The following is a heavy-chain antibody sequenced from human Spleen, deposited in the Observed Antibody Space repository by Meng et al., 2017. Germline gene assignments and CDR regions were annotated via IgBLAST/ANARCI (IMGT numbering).Heavy chain of an antibody. Sequence: GGSLRLSCAASGFSFSSYSMNWVRQAPGKGLEWVASITTSGSYTYYADSVKGRFTISRDNAKDSVHLQMNSLRVEDTAVYYCARVGSGWSIDNWGQGTPVTVSS. V-gene: IGHV3-21*01. CDR1: GFSFSSYS. CDR3: ARVGSGWSIDN. CDR2: ITTSGSYT. D-gene: IGHD6-19*01. J-gene: IGHJ4*02.